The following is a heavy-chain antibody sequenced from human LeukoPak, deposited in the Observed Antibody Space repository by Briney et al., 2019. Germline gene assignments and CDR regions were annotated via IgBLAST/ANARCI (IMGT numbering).Heavy chain of an antibody. D-gene: IGHD5-12*01. CDR3: ARRRSGYGQIDY. V-gene: IGHV4-39*01. CDR1: GGSISSSSYY. Sequence: SETLPLTCTVSGGSISSSSYYWGWIRQPPGKGLEWIGSIYYSGSTYYNPSLKSRVTISVDTSKNQFSLKLVSVTAADTAVYDCARRRSGYGQIDYWGQGTLVTVSS. J-gene: IGHJ4*02. CDR2: IYYSGST.